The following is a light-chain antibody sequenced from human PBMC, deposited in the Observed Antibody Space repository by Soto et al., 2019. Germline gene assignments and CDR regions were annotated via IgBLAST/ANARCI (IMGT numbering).Light chain of an antibody. CDR1: QTVRNNY. CDR3: RQYSSYPLT. CDR2: DAS. V-gene: IGKV3-20*01. J-gene: IGKJ5*01. Sequence: EIVLTQSPCTLSLSPGERATLSCRASQTVRNNYLAWYQQKPGQAPRLLIYDASSRATGIPDRFSGGGSGANFTLPIISRLPEEVVVYYCRQYSSYPLTFGGGTRLEIK.